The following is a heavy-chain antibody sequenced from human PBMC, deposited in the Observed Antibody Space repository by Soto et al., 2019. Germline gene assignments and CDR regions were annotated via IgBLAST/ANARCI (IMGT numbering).Heavy chain of an antibody. CDR1: GFTFSSYA. CDR3: ARKQVSYYYYMDV. J-gene: IGHJ6*03. CDR2: ISGSGGST. Sequence: GGSLRLSCAASGFTFSSYAMSWVRQAPGKGLEWVSAISGSGGSTYYADSVKGRFTISRDNSKNTLYLQMNSLRAEDTAVYYCARKQVSYYYYMDVWGKGTTVTVSS. V-gene: IGHV3-23*01. D-gene: IGHD6-13*01.